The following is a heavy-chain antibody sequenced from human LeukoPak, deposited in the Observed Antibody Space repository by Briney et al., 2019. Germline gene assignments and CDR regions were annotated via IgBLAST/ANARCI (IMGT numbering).Heavy chain of an antibody. J-gene: IGHJ6*02. D-gene: IGHD3-16*01. CDR1: GFTFSIYG. Sequence: PGGSLRLSCTASGFTFSIYGMHWVRQAPGKGLEWVAVISYDGSNRYYGDSVKGRFTISRDNSKNTLNLQMNSLRAEDTAVYYCAKVVGDGTYYYYGVDVWGQGTTVTVSS. V-gene: IGHV3-30*18. CDR2: ISYDGSNR. CDR3: AKVVGDGTYYYYGVDV.